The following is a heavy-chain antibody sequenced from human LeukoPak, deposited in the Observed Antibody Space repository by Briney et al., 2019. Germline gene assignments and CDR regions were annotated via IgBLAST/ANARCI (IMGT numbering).Heavy chain of an antibody. Sequence: SQTLSLTCAISGDSVSSNNAAWNWIRQSPSRGLEWLGRTYYRSQWYDDYAASVRSRITIKPDTSKNQVSLQLNSVTPEDTAVYYCARGGRGETVALFETWGQGTLVTVSS. J-gene: IGHJ5*02. CDR1: GDSVSSNNAA. CDR3: ARGGRGETVALFET. D-gene: IGHD6-19*01. CDR2: TYYRSQWYD. V-gene: IGHV6-1*01.